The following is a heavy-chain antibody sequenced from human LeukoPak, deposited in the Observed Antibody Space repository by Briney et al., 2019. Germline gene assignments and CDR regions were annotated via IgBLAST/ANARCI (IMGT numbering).Heavy chain of an antibody. CDR1: GGSISSDAYY. D-gene: IGHD5-12*01. V-gene: IGHV4-31*03. CDR3: ARSGGNSGYDFGFYDY. Sequence: SQTLSLTCTVSGGSISSDAYYWSWIRQHPEKGLEWIGYVYYSGSTCYNPSLKSRLTISIDTSKNQFSLKLSSVTAADTAVYYCARSGGNSGYDFGFYDYWGQGTLVTVSS. J-gene: IGHJ4*02. CDR2: VYYSGST.